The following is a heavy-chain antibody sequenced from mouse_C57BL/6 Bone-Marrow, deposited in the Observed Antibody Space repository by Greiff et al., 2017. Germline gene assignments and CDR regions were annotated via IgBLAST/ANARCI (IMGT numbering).Heavy chain of an antibody. Sequence: LQESGAELVRPGASVTLSCTASGYTFTDYEMHWVKQTPVHGLEWIGAIDPETGGTAYNQKFKGKAIPTADKSSSTAYMEVRSLTSEDSAVYYCTRYYYGPNWYFDVWGTGTTVTVSS. J-gene: IGHJ1*03. D-gene: IGHD1-1*01. CDR3: TRYYYGPNWYFDV. CDR2: IDPETGGT. CDR1: GYTFTDYE. V-gene: IGHV1-15*01.